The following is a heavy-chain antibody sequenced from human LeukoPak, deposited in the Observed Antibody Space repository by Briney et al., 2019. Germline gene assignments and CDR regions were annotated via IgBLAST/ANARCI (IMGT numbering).Heavy chain of an antibody. CDR1: GYTFTSYG. CDR2: ISAYNGNT. CDR3: ARTPKAPAAPLDWDFDY. J-gene: IGHJ4*02. D-gene: IGHD2-2*01. Sequence: ASVKVSCKASGYTFTSYGISWVRQAPGQGLEWMGWISAYNGNTNYAQKLQGRVTMTTDTSTSTAYMELRSLRSDDTAVYYCARTPKAPAAPLDWDFDYWGQRTLVTVSS. V-gene: IGHV1-18*01.